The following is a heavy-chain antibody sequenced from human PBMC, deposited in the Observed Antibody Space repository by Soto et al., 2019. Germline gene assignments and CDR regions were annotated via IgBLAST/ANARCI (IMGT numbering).Heavy chain of an antibody. CDR1: GGSISRGGYY. V-gene: IGHV4-31*03. CDR2: IYYSGST. CDR3: ARDPGTYYYDSSGQDDAFDI. D-gene: IGHD3-22*01. J-gene: IGHJ3*02. Sequence: PSETLSLTCTVSGGSISRGGYYWSWIRQHPGKGLEWIGYIYYSGSTYYNPSLKSRVTISVDTSKNQFSLKLSSVTAADTAVYHCARDPGTYYYDSSGQDDAFDIWGQGTMVTVS.